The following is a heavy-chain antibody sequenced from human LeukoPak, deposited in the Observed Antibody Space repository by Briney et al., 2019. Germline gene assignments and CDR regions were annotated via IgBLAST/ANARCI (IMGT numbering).Heavy chain of an antibody. D-gene: IGHD2-8*01. V-gene: IGHV5-51*01. CDR1: GYSFTNYW. J-gene: IGHJ4*02. CDR2: IYPGDSDT. Sequence: GESLKISCKGSGYSFTNYWIGWVRQMPGKGLEWMGIIYPGDSDTRYSPSFQGQVTISADKSISTAYLQWSSLKASDTAMYYCAVRLYCTNGACYPTSLGYWGQGTLDTVSS. CDR3: AVRLYCTNGACYPTSLGY.